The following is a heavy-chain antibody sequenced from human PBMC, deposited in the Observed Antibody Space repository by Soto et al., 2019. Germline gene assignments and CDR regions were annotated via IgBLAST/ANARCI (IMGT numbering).Heavy chain of an antibody. CDR1: VFTVSSYW. D-gene: IGHD6-19*01. V-gene: IGHV3-7*03. Sequence: PGGSLRLSCAASVFTVSSYWMSWVRQAPGKGLEWVANTKQDGSEKYYVDSVKGRFTISRDNAKNSLYLQMNSLRAEDTAVYYCARVDSSGWSPDAFDIWGQGTMVTVSS. CDR2: TKQDGSEK. J-gene: IGHJ3*02. CDR3: ARVDSSGWSPDAFDI.